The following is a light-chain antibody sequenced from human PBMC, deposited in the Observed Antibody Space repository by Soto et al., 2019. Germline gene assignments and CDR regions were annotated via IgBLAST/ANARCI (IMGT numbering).Light chain of an antibody. CDR1: SSDVGGYNY. V-gene: IGLV2-14*01. CDR3: SSYTSSSTLVV. Sequence: QSVLTQPASVSGSPGQSITISCTGTSSDVGGYNYVSWYQQHPGKAPKLMIYEVSNRPSGVSNRFSDSKSGNTASLTISGLQAEDEADHYCSSYTSSSTLVVFGGGTKLTVL. J-gene: IGLJ2*01. CDR2: EVS.